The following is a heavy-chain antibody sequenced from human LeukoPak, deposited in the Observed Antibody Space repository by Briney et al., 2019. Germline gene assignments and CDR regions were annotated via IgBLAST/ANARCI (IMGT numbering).Heavy chain of an antibody. CDR2: INPNSGGT. J-gene: IGHJ4*02. D-gene: IGHD3-10*01. CDR1: GYTFTSYD. Sequence: ASVKVSCKASGYTFTSYDINWVRQATGQGLEWMGWINPNSGGTNYAQKFQGRVTMTRDTSISTAYMELSRLRSDDTAVYYCARSITMVRGVMDYWGQGTLVTVS. CDR3: ARSITMVRGVMDY. V-gene: IGHV1-2*02.